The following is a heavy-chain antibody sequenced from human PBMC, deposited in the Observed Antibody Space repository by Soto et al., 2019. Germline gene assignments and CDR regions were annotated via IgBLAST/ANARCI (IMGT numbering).Heavy chain of an antibody. J-gene: IGHJ4*02. CDR3: ARQGNGHDILTGYLDY. V-gene: IGHV4-39*01. D-gene: IGHD3-9*01. Sequence: QLQLQESGPGLVKPSETLSLTCTVSGGSISSSSYYWGWIRQPPGKGLEWIGSIYYSGSTYYNPSLKSRVTISXXTXKXXFSLKLSSVTAADTAVYYCARQGNGHDILTGYLDYWGQGTLVTVSS. CDR1: GGSISSSSYY. CDR2: IYYSGST.